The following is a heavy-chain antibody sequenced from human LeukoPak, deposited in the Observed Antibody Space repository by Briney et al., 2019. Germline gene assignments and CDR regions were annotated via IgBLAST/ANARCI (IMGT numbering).Heavy chain of an antibody. J-gene: IGHJ4*02. CDR3: ARDSSSGLVNY. Sequence: PSETLSLTCTVSGGSISNYYWSWIRQPPGKGLEWIGYIYYSGSTNYNPSLKSRVTISVDTSKNQFSLKLSSVTAADTAVYYCARDSSSGLVNYWGQGTLVTVSS. CDR1: GGSISNYY. V-gene: IGHV4-59*01. CDR2: IYYSGST. D-gene: IGHD1-26*01.